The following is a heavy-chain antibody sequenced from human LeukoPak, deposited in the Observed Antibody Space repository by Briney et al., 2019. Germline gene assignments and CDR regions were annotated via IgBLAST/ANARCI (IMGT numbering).Heavy chain of an antibody. V-gene: IGHV5-51*01. D-gene: IGHD4-23*01. J-gene: IGHJ4*02. CDR1: GYSFSNHW. Sequence: GESLKISCKGSGYSFSNHWIGWVRQMPGKGLECMGIIYPADSDTRYSPSFQGQVTISADKSINTAYLQFTSLKASDTAMYFCASWIGLYGGLAYYFDYWGQGTLVTVSS. CDR2: IYPADSDT. CDR3: ASWIGLYGGLAYYFDY.